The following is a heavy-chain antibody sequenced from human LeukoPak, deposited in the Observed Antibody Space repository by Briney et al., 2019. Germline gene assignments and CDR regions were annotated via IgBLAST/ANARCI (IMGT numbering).Heavy chain of an antibody. CDR2: IIPIFGTA. V-gene: IGHV1-69*13. CDR3: ASVVDYGDHFFDY. J-gene: IGHJ4*02. D-gene: IGHD4-17*01. CDR1: GGTFSSYA. Sequence: GASVKVSCKASGGTFSSYAISWVRQAPGQGLEWMGGIIPIFGTANYAQKFQGRVTITADESTSTAYMELSSLRSEDTAVYYCASVVDYGDHFFDYWGQGTLVTVSS.